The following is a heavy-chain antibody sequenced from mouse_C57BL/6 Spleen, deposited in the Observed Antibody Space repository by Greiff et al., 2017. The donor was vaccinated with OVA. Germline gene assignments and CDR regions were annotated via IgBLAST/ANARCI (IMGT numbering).Heavy chain of an antibody. Sequence: EVQLQQSGAELVRPGASVKLSCTASGFNIKDYYMHWVKQRPGQGLEWIGSIDPEDGDTEYAPKFKGKATMTADTSSNTAYLQRSSLTSEDAADYYCTPTVAWFAYWGQGTLVTVSA. CDR1: GFNIKDYY. CDR3: TPTVAWFAY. CDR2: IDPEDGDT. V-gene: IGHV14-1*01. J-gene: IGHJ3*01.